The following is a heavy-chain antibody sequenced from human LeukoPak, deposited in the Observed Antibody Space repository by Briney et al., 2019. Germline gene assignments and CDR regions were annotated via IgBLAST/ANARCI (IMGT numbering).Heavy chain of an antibody. CDR1: GGSISSSSYY. D-gene: IGHD5-24*01. CDR3: ARHEGFRDGYNDY. J-gene: IGHJ4*02. Sequence: KPSETLSLTCTVSGGSISSSSYYWGWIRQPPGKGLEWIGSIYYSGSTYYNPSLKSRVTTSVDTSKNQFSLKLSSVTAADTAVYYCARHEGFRDGYNDYWGQGTLVTVSS. V-gene: IGHV4-39*01. CDR2: IYYSGST.